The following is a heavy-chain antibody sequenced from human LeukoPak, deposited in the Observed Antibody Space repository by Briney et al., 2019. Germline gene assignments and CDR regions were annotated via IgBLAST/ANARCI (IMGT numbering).Heavy chain of an antibody. CDR2: TSSSSRYI. CDR1: GFTFSNYS. J-gene: IGHJ3*02. Sequence: GGSLRLSCAASGFTFSNYSMNWVRQAPGKGLEWDSSTSSSSRYIYYADSVKGRFTISGDNAKNSLYLQMNSLRAEDTAVYYCARSMAQDVDAFDIWGQGTMVTVSS. D-gene: IGHD2-21*01. V-gene: IGHV3-21*01. CDR3: ARSMAQDVDAFDI.